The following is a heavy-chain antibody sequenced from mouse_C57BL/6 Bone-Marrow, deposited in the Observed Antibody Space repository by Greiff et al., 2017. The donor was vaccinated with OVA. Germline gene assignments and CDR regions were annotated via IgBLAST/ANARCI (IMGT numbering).Heavy chain of an antibody. CDR3: ARVRAYYSKGWYFDV. D-gene: IGHD2-5*01. Sequence: EVQVVESGGGLVKPGGSLKLSCAASGFTFSSYAMSWVRQTPEKRLEWVATISDRGSYTYYPDNVKGRFTISRDNAKNNLYLQMSHLKSEDTAMYYCARVRAYYSKGWYFDVWGTGTTVTVSS. V-gene: IGHV5-4*01. CDR1: GFTFSSYA. CDR2: ISDRGSYT. J-gene: IGHJ1*03.